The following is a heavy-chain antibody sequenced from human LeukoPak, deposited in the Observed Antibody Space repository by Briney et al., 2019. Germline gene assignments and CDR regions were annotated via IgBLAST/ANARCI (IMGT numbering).Heavy chain of an antibody. J-gene: IGHJ6*02. D-gene: IGHD2-2*01. Sequence: PGGSLRLSCAASGFTFSSYGMHWVRQAPGEGLEWVAVISYDGSNKYYADSVKGRFTISRDNSKNTLYLQMNSPRAEDTAVYYCAKRGYCSSTSCYENYYYYYGMDVWGQGTTVTVSS. CDR1: GFTFSSYG. CDR3: AKRGYCSSTSCYENYYYYYGMDV. V-gene: IGHV3-30*18. CDR2: ISYDGSNK.